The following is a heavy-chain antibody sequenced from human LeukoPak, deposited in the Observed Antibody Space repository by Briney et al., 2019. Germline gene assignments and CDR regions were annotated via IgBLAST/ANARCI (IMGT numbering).Heavy chain of an antibody. CDR2: ISSSSSYI. J-gene: IGHJ3*02. V-gene: IGHV3-21*04. CDR1: GFTFSSYS. D-gene: IGHD3-22*01. Sequence: GGSLRLSCAASGFTFSSYSMNWVRQAPGKGLEWVSSISSSSSYIYYADSVKGRFTISRDNAKNSLYLQMNSLRAEDTAVYYCATSSSGLTSDAFDIWGQGTMVTVSS. CDR3: ATSSSGLTSDAFDI.